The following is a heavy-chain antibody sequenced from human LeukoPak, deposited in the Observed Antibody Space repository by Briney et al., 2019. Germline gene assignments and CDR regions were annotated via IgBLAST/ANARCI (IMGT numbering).Heavy chain of an antibody. CDR1: GFTFSSYW. D-gene: IGHD4-17*01. CDR3: ARGLVIYGDYTLDGFDI. J-gene: IGHJ3*02. V-gene: IGHV3-66*01. CDR2: LYSGGTT. Sequence: GGSLRLSCAASGFTFSSYWMSWVRQAPGKGLEWVSILYSGGTTYHADSVKDRFTISRDNSKNTLYLQMNSLRVEDTAVYYCARGLVIYGDYTLDGFDIWGQGTMVTVS.